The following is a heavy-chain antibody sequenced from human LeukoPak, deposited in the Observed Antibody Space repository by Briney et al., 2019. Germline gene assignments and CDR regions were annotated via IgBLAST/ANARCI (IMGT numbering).Heavy chain of an antibody. Sequence: SETLSLTCAVSGGSISSSNWWSWVRQPPGKGLEWIGEIYHSGSTNYNPSLKSRVTISVDKSKNQFPLKLSSVTAADTAVYYCASLTTVTTQDYYYYYMDVWGKGTTVTVSS. D-gene: IGHD4-17*01. J-gene: IGHJ6*03. CDR1: GGSISSSNW. V-gene: IGHV4-4*02. CDR2: IYHSGST. CDR3: ASLTTVTTQDYYYYYMDV.